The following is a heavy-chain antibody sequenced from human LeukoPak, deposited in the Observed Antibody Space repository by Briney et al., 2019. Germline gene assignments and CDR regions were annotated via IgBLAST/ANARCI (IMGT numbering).Heavy chain of an antibody. D-gene: IGHD4-17*01. J-gene: IGHJ3*01. Sequence: PSETLSLTCTVSGGSISSSTYYWGWIRQPPGKGLEWIGSIYYSGSTYNNPSLKSRVTIFVDTSKNQFSLKLSSVTATDTAAYYCARTYGDYDGAFDVWGQGTMVTVSS. CDR1: GGSISSSTYY. CDR2: IYYSGST. CDR3: ARTYGDYDGAFDV. V-gene: IGHV4-39*01.